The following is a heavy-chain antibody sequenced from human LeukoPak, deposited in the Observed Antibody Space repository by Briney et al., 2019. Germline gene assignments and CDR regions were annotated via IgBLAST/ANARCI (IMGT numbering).Heavy chain of an antibody. CDR3: AKAQETIVVVTAMSPDAFDI. CDR2: INPNSGGT. Sequence: GASVKGSCKASGYTFSDYYMHWVRQAPGQGLEWMGWINPNSGGTNYVQKFQGRVTMTRDTSISTAYMEVSRLRSDDTAVYYCAKAQETIVVVTAMSPDAFDIWGQGTMVTVSS. D-gene: IGHD2-21*02. V-gene: IGHV1-2*02. CDR1: GYTFSDYY. J-gene: IGHJ3*02.